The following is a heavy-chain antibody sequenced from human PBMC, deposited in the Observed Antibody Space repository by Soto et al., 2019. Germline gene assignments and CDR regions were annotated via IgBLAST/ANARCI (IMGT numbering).Heavy chain of an antibody. CDR1: GFTFSNYA. J-gene: IGHJ4*02. CDR2: ISWNSGSI. V-gene: IGHV3-9*01. Sequence: LRLSFAASGFTFSNYAMNWVRQGPGKGLEWVSGISWNSGSIAYAESVKGRFTISRDNAKNSLYLQMNSLRAEDTAFYYCAKDIGVGGADIFDFRGRGTLVTVSS. CDR3: AKDIGVGGADIFDF. D-gene: IGHD1-26*01.